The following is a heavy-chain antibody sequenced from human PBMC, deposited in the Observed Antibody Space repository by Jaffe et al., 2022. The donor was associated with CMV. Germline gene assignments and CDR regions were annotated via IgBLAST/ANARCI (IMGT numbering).Heavy chain of an antibody. Sequence: EVQLVQSGAEVKKPGESLRISCKGSGYSFTSYWISWVRQMPGKGLEWMGRIDPSDSYTNYSPSFQGHVTISADKSISTAYLQWSSLKASDTAMYYCARQHRSYPSDYYDSSGYWFDPWGQGTLVTVSS. V-gene: IGHV5-10-1*03. D-gene: IGHD3-22*01. J-gene: IGHJ5*02. CDR2: IDPSDSYT. CDR3: ARQHRSYPSDYYDSSGYWFDP. CDR1: GYSFTSYW.